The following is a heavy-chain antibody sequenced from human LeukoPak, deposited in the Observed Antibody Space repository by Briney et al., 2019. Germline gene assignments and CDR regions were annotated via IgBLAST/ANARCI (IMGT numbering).Heavy chain of an antibody. CDR3: ARDRGYYDSSGFLFRYYGMDV. CDR1: GYTFTSYG. D-gene: IGHD3-22*01. Sequence: GASVKVSCKASGYTFTSYGISWVRQAPGQGLEWMGWISAYNGNTNYAQKLQGRVTMTTDTSTSTACMELRSLRSDDTAVYYCARDRGYYDSSGFLFRYYGMDVWGQGTTVTVSS. CDR2: ISAYNGNT. J-gene: IGHJ6*02. V-gene: IGHV1-18*01.